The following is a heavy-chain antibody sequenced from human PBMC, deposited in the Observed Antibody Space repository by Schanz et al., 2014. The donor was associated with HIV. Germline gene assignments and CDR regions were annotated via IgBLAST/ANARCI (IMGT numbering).Heavy chain of an antibody. CDR3: TKDIVAGASEY. CDR1: GFTFSAYW. CDR2: ISGSGGGT. D-gene: IGHD6-19*01. J-gene: IGHJ4*02. Sequence: EVQLVESGGGLVQPGGSLRLSCVASGFTFSAYWMTWVRQAPGKGLEWVAAISGSGGGTFYAGSVKGRFTISRDNSKNMLYLQMTSLRVEDTAVYYCTKDIVAGASEYWGQGTLVIVSS. V-gene: IGHV3-23*04.